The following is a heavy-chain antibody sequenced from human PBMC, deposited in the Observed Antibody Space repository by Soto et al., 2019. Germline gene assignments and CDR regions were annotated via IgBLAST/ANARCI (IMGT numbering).Heavy chain of an antibody. CDR3: ARAQMGGVLMVYAIPGIAAAGFDY. V-gene: IGHV3-48*02. Sequence: GGSLRLSCAASGFTFSSYSMNWVRQAPGKGLEWVSYISSSSSTIYYADSVKGRFTISRDNAKNSLYLQMNSLRDEDTAVYYCARAQMGGVLMVYAIPGIAAAGFDYWGQGTLVTVSS. CDR1: GFTFSSYS. J-gene: IGHJ4*02. CDR2: ISSSSSTI. D-gene: IGHD2-8*01.